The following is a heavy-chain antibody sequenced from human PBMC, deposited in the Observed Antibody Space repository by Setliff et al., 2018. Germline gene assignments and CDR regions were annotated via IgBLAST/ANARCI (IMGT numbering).Heavy chain of an antibody. J-gene: IGHJ5*02. Sequence: NPSETLSLTCAVYGGSFSGYYWSWIRQPPGKGLEWIGEINHSGSTNYNPSLKSRVTISVDTSKNQFSLKLSSVTAADTAVYYCARGGRRRGGWYSYNWFDPWGQGTLVTVSS. CDR1: GGSFSGYY. CDR3: ARGGRRRGGWYSYNWFDP. CDR2: INHSGST. D-gene: IGHD6-19*01. V-gene: IGHV4-34*01.